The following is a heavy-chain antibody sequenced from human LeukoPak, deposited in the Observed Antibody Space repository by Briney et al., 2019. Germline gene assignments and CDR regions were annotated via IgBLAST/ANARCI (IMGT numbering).Heavy chain of an antibody. CDR1: GFTFSSYE. CDR3: ASCRGRFGESNWFDP. D-gene: IGHD3-10*01. CDR2: ISSSGSTI. Sequence: QPGGSLRLSCAASGFTFSSYEMNWVRQAPGKGLEWVSYISSSGSTIYYADSVKGRFTISRDNAKNSLYLQMNSLRAEDTAVYYCASCRGRFGESNWFDPWGQGTLVTVSS. V-gene: IGHV3-48*03. J-gene: IGHJ5*02.